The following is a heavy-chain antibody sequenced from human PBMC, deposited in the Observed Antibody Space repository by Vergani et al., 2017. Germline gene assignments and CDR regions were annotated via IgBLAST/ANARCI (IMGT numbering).Heavy chain of an antibody. D-gene: IGHD2-2*01. J-gene: IGHJ6*02. V-gene: IGHV4-59*08. CDR1: GGSISSYY. CDR2: INHSGST. CDR3: ASGTSRYYYYYGMDV. Sequence: QVQLPESGPGLVKPSETLSLTCTVSGGSISSYYWSWIRQPPGKGLEWIGEINHSGSTNYNPSLKSRVTISVDTSKNQFSLKLSSVTAADTAVYYCASGTSRYYYYYGMDVWGQGTTVTVSS.